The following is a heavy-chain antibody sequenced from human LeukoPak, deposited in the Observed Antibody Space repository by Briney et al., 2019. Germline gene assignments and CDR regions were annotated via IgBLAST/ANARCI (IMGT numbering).Heavy chain of an antibody. J-gene: IGHJ5*02. V-gene: IGHV3-23*01. D-gene: IGHD6-19*01. CDR3: AKEAQWPRTWFDP. CDR2: ISGGGGRI. CDR1: GFTFSIYW. Sequence: GGSLRLSCAASGFTFSIYWMSWVRQAPGKGLEWVSFISGGGGRIYYADSLKGRFIISRDNSKNTLYLQMNSLRAEDTAVYYCAKEAQWPRTWFDPWGQGTLVTVSS.